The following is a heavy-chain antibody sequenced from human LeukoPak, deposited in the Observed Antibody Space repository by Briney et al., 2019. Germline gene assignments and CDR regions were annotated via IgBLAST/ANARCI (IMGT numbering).Heavy chain of an antibody. CDR1: GSTFSNYW. CDR3: ASDYVWGSYRYTGWFDP. J-gene: IGHJ5*02. D-gene: IGHD3-16*02. Sequence: GGSLRLSCAASGSTFSNYWMSWVRQPPGKGLEWVANIKQDGSEKYYVDSVKGRFTISRDNAKNSLYLQMNNLSIEDTAVYYCASDYVWGSYRYTGWFDPWGQGTLVTVSS. V-gene: IGHV3-7*01. CDR2: IKQDGSEK.